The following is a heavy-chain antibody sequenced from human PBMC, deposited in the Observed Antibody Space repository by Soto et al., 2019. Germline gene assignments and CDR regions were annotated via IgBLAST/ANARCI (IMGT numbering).Heavy chain of an antibody. CDR3: AKHQLPTGIFGVGIRHGMDV. Sequence: QVQLVESGGGVVQPGRSLRLSCAASGFTFSSYGMHWVRQAPGKGLEWVAVISYDGSNKYYADSVKGRFTISRDNSKNTLYLHMTSLRAEDTAVYYCAKHQLPTGIFGVGIRHGMDVWGQGTTVTVSS. CDR2: ISYDGSNK. J-gene: IGHJ6*02. D-gene: IGHD3-3*01. CDR1: GFTFSSYG. V-gene: IGHV3-30*18.